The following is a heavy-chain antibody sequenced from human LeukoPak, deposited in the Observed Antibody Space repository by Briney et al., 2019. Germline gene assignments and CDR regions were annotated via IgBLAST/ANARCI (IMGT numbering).Heavy chain of an antibody. CDR2: ISRSSSYT. J-gene: IGHJ4*02. V-gene: IGHV3-11*05. CDR3: ARDRCSGGSCYSYNY. CDR1: GFTFSDYY. Sequence: GGSLRLSCAASGFTFSDYYMTWIRQAPGTGLEWVSYISRSSSYTNYADSVKGRFTISRDNAKSSLFLQMNSLRAEDTAIYFCARDRCSGGSCYSYNYWGQGTLVTVSS. D-gene: IGHD2-15*01.